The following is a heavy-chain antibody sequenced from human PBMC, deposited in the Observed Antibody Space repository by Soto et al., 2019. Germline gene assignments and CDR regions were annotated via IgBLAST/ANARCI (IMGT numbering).Heavy chain of an antibody. CDR2: IYWDDDK. CDR3: AHSVPTNVTTAHFDY. J-gene: IGHJ4*02. CDR1: GFSLSTSGVG. V-gene: IGHV2-5*02. D-gene: IGHD4-17*01. Sequence: QITLKESGPTLVKPTQTLTLTCTFSGFSLSTSGVGVGWIRQPPGKALEWLALIYWDDDKRYSPSLKSRLTITQDTSKNQVVLTMTNMDPVDTATYYCAHSVPTNVTTAHFDYWGQGTLVTVSS.